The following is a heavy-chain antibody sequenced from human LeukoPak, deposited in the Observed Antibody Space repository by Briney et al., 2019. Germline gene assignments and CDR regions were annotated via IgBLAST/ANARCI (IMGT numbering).Heavy chain of an antibody. CDR3: ASLFCTRTSCFFLDP. D-gene: IGHD2-2*01. CDR1: SGSISSHY. V-gene: IGHV4-59*11. J-gene: IGHJ5*02. Sequence: PSETLSLTCTVSSGSISSHYWSWIRQPPGKGLEWIGYIYYSGSTNYNPSLKSRVTISLDTSRNQFSLKLSSVTAADTAVYYCASLFCTRTSCFFLDPWGQGTLVTVSS. CDR2: IYYSGST.